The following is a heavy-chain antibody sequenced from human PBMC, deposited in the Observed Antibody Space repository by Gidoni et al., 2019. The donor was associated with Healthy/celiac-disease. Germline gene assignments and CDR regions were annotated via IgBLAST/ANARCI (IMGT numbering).Heavy chain of an antibody. Sequence: EVQLVQSGGGWVQPGGSLRLSCAASGFTFSNYEMNWVRQAPGKGLEWVSYISSSGITIYAADSLKGRFTISRDNAKNSLYLQMNRLRAEDTAVYYCASDLLVLRTGVDPWGQGTLVTVSS. CDR3: ASDLLVLRTGVDP. CDR2: ISSSGITI. V-gene: IGHV3-48*03. CDR1: GFTFSNYE. J-gene: IGHJ5*02. D-gene: IGHD2-8*01.